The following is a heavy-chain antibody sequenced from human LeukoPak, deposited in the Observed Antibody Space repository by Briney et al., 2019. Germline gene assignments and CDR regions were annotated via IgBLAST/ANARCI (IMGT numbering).Heavy chain of an antibody. CDR3: ARERGYSYGSYYYYGMDV. Sequence: GGSLRLSCAASGFTFSSYAVHWVRQAPGKGLGWVAVISYDGSNKYYADSVKGRFTISRDNSKNTLYLQMNSLRAEDTAVYYCARERGYSYGSYYYYGMDVWGQGTTVTVS. D-gene: IGHD5-18*01. J-gene: IGHJ6*02. V-gene: IGHV3-30-3*01. CDR1: GFTFSSYA. CDR2: ISYDGSNK.